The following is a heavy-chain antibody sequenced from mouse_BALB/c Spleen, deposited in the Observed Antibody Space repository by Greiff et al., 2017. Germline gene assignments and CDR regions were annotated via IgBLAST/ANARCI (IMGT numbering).Heavy chain of an antibody. CDR1: GYTFTSYV. CDR2: INPYNDGT. Sequence: EVKLMESGPELVKPGASVKMSCKASGYTFTSYVLHWVKQKPGQGLEWIGYINPYNDGTKYNEKFKGKATLTSDKSSSTAYMELSSLTSEDSAVYYCARNVLRFPLDYWGQGTTLTVSS. D-gene: IGHD1-1*01. CDR3: ARNVLRFPLDY. J-gene: IGHJ2*01. V-gene: IGHV1-14*01.